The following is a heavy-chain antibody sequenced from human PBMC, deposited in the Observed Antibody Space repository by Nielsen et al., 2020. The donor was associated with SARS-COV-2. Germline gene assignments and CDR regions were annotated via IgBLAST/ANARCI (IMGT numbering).Heavy chain of an antibody. J-gene: IGHJ4*02. D-gene: IGHD2-8*01. V-gene: IGHV4-34*01. Sequence: GSLRLSCAVYGGSFSGYSWNWIRQSPGKGLEWIGEINHSGSTTYNPSLKSRVTISVDTSTNQFSLKLYSVTAADTATYYCARQATILVPIAPLVLMMWSGYYFDFWGPGTLVTVSS. CDR2: INHSGST. CDR1: GGSFSGYS. CDR3: ARQATILVPIAPLVLMMWSGYYFDF.